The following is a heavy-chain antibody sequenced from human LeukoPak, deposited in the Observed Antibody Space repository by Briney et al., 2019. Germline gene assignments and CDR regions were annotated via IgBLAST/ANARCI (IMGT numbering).Heavy chain of an antibody. D-gene: IGHD5-24*01. CDR1: GYSISSGYY. Sequence: PSETLSLTCTVSGYSISSGYYWGWIRQPPGKGLEWIGSIYHSGSTYYNPSLKSRVTISVDTSKNQFSLKLSSVTAADTAVYYCARLRGGYTPVLATAQNYFDYWGQGTLVTVSS. V-gene: IGHV4-38-2*02. CDR2: IYHSGST. CDR3: ARLRGGYTPVLATAQNYFDY. J-gene: IGHJ4*02.